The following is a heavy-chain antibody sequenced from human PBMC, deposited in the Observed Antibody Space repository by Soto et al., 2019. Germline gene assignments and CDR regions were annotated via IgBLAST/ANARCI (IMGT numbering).Heavy chain of an antibody. V-gene: IGHV1-18*01. CDR1: VYIISFYG. CDR2: INPSDGNR. CDR3: ARDRLRGYDSSGFYS. Sequence: ASVEVSGKACVYIISFYGISWVRHAPRQGLEWMGWINPSDGNRNFAQKFEDRVTMTTATSTNTVFLELRSLKSDDTAIYYCARDRLRGYDSSGFYSWGQGTMVTVSS. J-gene: IGHJ4*02. D-gene: IGHD3-22*01.